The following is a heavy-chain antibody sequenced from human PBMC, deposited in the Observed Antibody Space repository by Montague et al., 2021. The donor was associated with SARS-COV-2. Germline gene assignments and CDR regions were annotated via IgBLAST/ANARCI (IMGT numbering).Heavy chain of an antibody. CDR1: GYTLTDLS. CDR3: ATPPRRPYYDILTGYYRYYYYGMDV. J-gene: IGHJ6*02. Sequence: SVKVSCKVSGYTLTDLSMHWVRQAPGKRLEWMGGFDPEDGETIYAQKFQGRVTMTEDTSTDTAYMELSSLRSEDTAVYYCATPPRRPYYDILTGYYRYYYYGMDVWGQGTTVTVSS. D-gene: IGHD3-9*01. V-gene: IGHV1-24*01. CDR2: FDPEDGET.